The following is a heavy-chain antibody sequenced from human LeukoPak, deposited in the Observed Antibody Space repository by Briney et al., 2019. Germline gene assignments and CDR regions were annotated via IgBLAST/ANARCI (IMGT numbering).Heavy chain of an antibody. V-gene: IGHV1-24*01. Sequence: ASVKVSCKVSVYTLTELSMHWVRQAPGKGLEWMGGFDPEDGETIYAQKFQGRVTMTEDTSTDTAYMELSSLRSEDTAVYYCATPGYYYDSSGYYAFDYWGQGTLVTVSS. D-gene: IGHD3-22*01. CDR3: ATPGYYYDSSGYYAFDY. CDR2: FDPEDGET. CDR1: VYTLTELS. J-gene: IGHJ4*02.